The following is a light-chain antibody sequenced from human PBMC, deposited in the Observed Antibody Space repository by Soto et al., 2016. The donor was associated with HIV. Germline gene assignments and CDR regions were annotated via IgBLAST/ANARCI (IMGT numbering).Light chain of an antibody. CDR2: KAS. CDR3: QQYTSYSRT. J-gene: IGKJ1*01. V-gene: IGKV1-5*03. CDR1: QSIXNW. Sequence: DIQMTQSPSTLSASVGDRVTITCRASQSIXNWLAWYQQKPGKAPKLLIYKASSLESGVPSRFSGSGSGTEFTLTISSLQPDDFATYYCQQYTSYSRTFGQGTKVEIK.